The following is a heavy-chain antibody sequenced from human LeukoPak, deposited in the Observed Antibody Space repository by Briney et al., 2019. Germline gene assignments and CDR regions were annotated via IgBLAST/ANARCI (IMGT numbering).Heavy chain of an antibody. CDR3: ARGVDCSDFAFDI. CDR1: GVSISSHC. V-gene: IGHV4-59*11. J-gene: IGHJ3*02. CDR2: GST. D-gene: IGHD2-15*01. Sequence: SETLSLTCTVSGVSISSHCWSRIRQPPRKGLEWIGGSTNHNPSLKSRVTISVDTSKNQFSLKLSSVTAADTAVYYCARGVDCSDFAFDIWGQGTMVTVSP.